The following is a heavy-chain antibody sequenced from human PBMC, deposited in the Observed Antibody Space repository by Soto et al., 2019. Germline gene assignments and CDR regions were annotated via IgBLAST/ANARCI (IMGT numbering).Heavy chain of an antibody. CDR3: AREAHSSGRAGTFDP. D-gene: IGHD6-19*01. V-gene: IGHV3-30*04. Sequence: PGGSLRLSCAASEFTFSNHPMHWLRQSPGKGLEWLAVVSVDGNSQTYADSVKGRLTIPRDNSKNMLYLDMKTLRDEDTALYHCAREAHSSGRAGTFDPWGQGTRVTVSS. CDR1: EFTFSNHP. CDR2: VSVDGNSQ. J-gene: IGHJ5*02.